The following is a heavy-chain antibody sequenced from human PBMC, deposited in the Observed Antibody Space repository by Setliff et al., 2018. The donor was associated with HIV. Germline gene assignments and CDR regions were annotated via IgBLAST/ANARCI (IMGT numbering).Heavy chain of an antibody. J-gene: IGHJ6*03. D-gene: IGHD1-26*01. CDR2: IYYSGSG. Sequence: TLSLTCTVSGGSISSSSYYWGWIRQPPGKGLEWIGSIYYSGSGYYNPSLKTRVTISVDTSKNQFSLKLSSVTAADTAVYYCARIVRWELVATSTFFYYYMDVWGKGTTVTVSS. CDR1: GGSISSSSYY. CDR3: ARIVRWELVATSTFFYYYMDV. V-gene: IGHV4-39*01.